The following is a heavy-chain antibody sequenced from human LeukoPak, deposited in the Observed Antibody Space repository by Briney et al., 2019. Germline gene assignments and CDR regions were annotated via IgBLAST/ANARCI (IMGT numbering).Heavy chain of an antibody. CDR2: IYYSGTT. Sequence: SETLSLTCTVSGGSVSSGDYYWSWIRQPPGKGLEWIGYIYYSGTTYYNPSLKSRVTISVDTSKNQFSLKLTSVTAADTAVYYCARGPYGSGSYYWGQGTLVTVSS. V-gene: IGHV4-30-4*01. CDR1: GGSVSSGDYY. J-gene: IGHJ4*02. CDR3: ARGPYGSGSYY. D-gene: IGHD3-10*01.